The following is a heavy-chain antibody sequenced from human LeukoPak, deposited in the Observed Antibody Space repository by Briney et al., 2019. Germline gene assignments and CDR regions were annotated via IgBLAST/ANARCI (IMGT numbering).Heavy chain of an antibody. CDR2: IYYSGST. V-gene: IGHV4-59*08. Sequence: SETLSLTCTVSGGSISSYYWSWIRQPPGKGLEWIGYIYYSGSTNYNLSLKSRVTISVDTSKNQFSLKLSSVTAADTAVYYCARLDGYCSSTSCYNFDYWGQGTLVTVSS. CDR3: ARLDGYCSSTSCYNFDY. J-gene: IGHJ4*02. CDR1: GGSISSYY. D-gene: IGHD2-2*02.